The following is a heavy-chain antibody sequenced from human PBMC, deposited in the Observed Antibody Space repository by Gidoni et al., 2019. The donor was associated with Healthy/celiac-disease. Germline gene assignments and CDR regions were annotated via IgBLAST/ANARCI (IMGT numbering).Heavy chain of an antibody. CDR3: ARGRVSSSWTVRGSSRYFDY. CDR2: INHSGST. V-gene: IGHV4-34*01. CDR1: GGSFSGYY. Sequence: QVQLQQWGAGLLKPSETLSLTCAVYGGSFSGYYWRWIRQPPGKGLEWIGEINHSGSTNYNPSLKSRVTISVDTSKNQFSLKLSSVTAADTAVYYCARGRVSSSWTVRGSSRYFDYWGQGTLVTVSS. D-gene: IGHD6-13*01. J-gene: IGHJ4*02.